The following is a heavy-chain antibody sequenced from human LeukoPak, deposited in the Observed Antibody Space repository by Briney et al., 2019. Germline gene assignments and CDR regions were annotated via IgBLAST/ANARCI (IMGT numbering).Heavy chain of an antibody. CDR1: GFTISSYA. J-gene: IGHJ6*02. V-gene: IGHV3-23*01. CDR3: ARDQGGPDYYYYYGMDV. CDR2: ISASGGST. Sequence: GGSLRLSCAASGFTISSYAMSWVRQAPGKGLEWVSGISASGGSTYYADSVKGRFTISRDNAKNSLYLQMNSLRAEDTAVYYCARDQGGPDYYYYYGMDVWGQGTTVTVSS. D-gene: IGHD2-15*01.